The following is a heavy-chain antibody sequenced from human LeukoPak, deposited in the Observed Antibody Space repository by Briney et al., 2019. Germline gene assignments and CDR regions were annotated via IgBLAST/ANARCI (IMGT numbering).Heavy chain of an antibody. V-gene: IGHV3-23*01. CDR3: AKSTRGSGSYYGFDY. CDR1: GFTFSSYA. D-gene: IGHD3-10*01. J-gene: IGHJ4*02. CDR2: ISGSGGST. Sequence: GGSLRLSCAASGFTFSSYAMSWVRQAPGQGLEWVSAISGSGGSTYYADSVKGRFTISRDNSKNTLYLQMNSLRAEDTAVYYCAKSTRGSGSYYGFDYWGQGTLVTVSS.